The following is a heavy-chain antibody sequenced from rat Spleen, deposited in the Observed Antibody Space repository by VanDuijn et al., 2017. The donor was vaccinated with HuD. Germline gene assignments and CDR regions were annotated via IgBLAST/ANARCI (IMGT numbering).Heavy chain of an antibody. Sequence: EVQLVDHGGGLVQPGRSLNLSCAPSGFTFSMYGMAWVRQAPTKGLEWVASIGTGGGNTYYPDSVKGRFTISRDTAQNTLYLQMNSPTSEDTATYYCTRGTYYRHWGQGVKVTGSS. V-gene: IGHV5S13*01. CDR3: TRGTYYRH. J-gene: IGHJ2*01. D-gene: IGHD1-9*01. CDR1: GFTFSMYG. CDR2: IGTGGGNT.